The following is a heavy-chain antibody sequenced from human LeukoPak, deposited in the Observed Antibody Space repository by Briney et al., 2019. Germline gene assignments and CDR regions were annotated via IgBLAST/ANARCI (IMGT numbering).Heavy chain of an antibody. D-gene: IGHD3-3*01. CDR3: AKGDDFWSGSHF. CDR1: GFTFSSYD. V-gene: IGHV3-23*01. J-gene: IGHJ4*02. CDR2: ISGSGGST. Sequence: GGSLRLSCAASGFTFSSYDMSWVRQAPGKGLEWVSAISGSGGSTYYADSVKGRFTISRDNSKNTLYLQMNSLRAEDTAEYYCAKGDDFWSGSHFWGQGTLVTVSS.